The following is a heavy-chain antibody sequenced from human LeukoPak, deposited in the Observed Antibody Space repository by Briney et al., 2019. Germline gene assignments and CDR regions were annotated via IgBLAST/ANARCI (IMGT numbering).Heavy chain of an antibody. CDR1: GFTFSDYY. J-gene: IGHJ4*02. CDR2: ISSSSSYT. CDR3: ARYCSSTSCYDY. D-gene: IGHD2-2*01. Sequence: GSLRLPCAASGFTFSDYYMSWIRQAPGKGLEWVSYISSSSSYTNYADSVKGRFTISRDNAKNSLYLQMNSLRAEDTAVYYCARYCSSTSCYDYWGQGTLVTVSS. V-gene: IGHV3-11*03.